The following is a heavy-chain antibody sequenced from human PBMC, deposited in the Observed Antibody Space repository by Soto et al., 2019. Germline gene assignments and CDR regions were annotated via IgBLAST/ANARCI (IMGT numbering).Heavy chain of an antibody. CDR2: ISWNSGSI. Sequence: EVQLVESGGGLVQPGRSLRLSCAASGFTFDDYALHWVRQAPGKGLEWVSGISWNSGSIGYADSVKGRFTIYRDNAKNLLYLQMNSLRAEDTALYYCVGYFTNGVCYPSDYWGQGTLVTVSS. V-gene: IGHV3-9*01. D-gene: IGHD2-8*01. J-gene: IGHJ4*02. CDR1: GFTFDDYA. CDR3: VGYFTNGVCYPSDY.